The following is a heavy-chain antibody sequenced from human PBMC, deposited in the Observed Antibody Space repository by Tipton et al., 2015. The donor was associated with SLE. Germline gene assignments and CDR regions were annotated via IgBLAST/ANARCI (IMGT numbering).Heavy chain of an antibody. D-gene: IGHD3-10*01. CDR3: PRGGYGSVGYYVCEYFQY. CDR2: IYSSGST. V-gene: IGHV4-61*09. CDR1: GGSISTARFY. J-gene: IGHJ1*01. Sequence: TLSLTCTVSGGSISTARFYWSWFRLPAGKGLEWIGYIYSSGSTNYNPSLKSRVTISVDTSKNQFSLKLSSVTAADTAVYYCPRGGYGSVGYYVCEYFQYLGAGTVVTVSP.